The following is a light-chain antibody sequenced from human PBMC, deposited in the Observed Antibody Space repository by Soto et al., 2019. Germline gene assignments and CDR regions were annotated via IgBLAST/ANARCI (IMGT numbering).Light chain of an antibody. J-gene: IGKJ5*01. CDR1: QSVSSSY. Sequence: EIVLMQSPGTLSLSPGERAILSCRASQSVSSSYLAWYQQKPGQAPRLLIYGASSRATGIPDRFSGSGSGTDFTLTISRLEPEAFAVYYCQQYGSSQITFGQGTRLEIK. CDR2: GAS. CDR3: QQYGSSQIT. V-gene: IGKV3-20*01.